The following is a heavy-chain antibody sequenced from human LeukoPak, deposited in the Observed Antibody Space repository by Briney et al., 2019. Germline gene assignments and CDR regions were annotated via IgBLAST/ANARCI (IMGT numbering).Heavy chain of an antibody. D-gene: IGHD2-2*01. Sequence: ASVKFSCKASAYTFSSYDINWVRQATGQGLEWMGWMNPNSGNTGYAQKFQGRVTMTRNTSISTVYMELSSLRSKDTAVYYCARATRYCSSTSCWYYFDYWGQGTLVTVSS. CDR2: MNPNSGNT. CDR1: AYTFSSYD. CDR3: ARATRYCSSTSCWYYFDY. V-gene: IGHV1-8*01. J-gene: IGHJ4*02.